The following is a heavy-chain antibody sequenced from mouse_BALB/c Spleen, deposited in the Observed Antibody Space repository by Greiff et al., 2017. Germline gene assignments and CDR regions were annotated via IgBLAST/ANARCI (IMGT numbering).Heavy chain of an antibody. CDR3: ARSTATYAMDY. Sequence: EVKLVESGGGLVQPGGSLKLSCAASGFTFSSYTMSWVRQTPEKRLEWVAYISNGGGSTYYPDTVKGRFTISRDNAKNTLYLQMSSLKSEDTAMYYCARSTATYAMDYWGQGTSVTVSS. J-gene: IGHJ4*01. V-gene: IGHV5-12-2*01. CDR2: ISNGGGST. CDR1: GFTFSSYT. D-gene: IGHD1-2*01.